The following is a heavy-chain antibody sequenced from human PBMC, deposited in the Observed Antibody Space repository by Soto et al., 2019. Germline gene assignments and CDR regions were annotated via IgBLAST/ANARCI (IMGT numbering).Heavy chain of an antibody. CDR3: ARGSSITIFGVVINFAFDI. CDR2: IYYRGST. D-gene: IGHD3-3*01. Sequence: QVQLQESGPGLVKPSETLSLTCTVSGGSISSYYWSWIRQPPGKGLEWIGYIYYRGSTNYNPSLKSRVTISVDTAKNQFSLKLSSVTAADTAVYYCARGSSITIFGVVINFAFDIWGQGTMVTVSS. V-gene: IGHV4-59*01. J-gene: IGHJ3*02. CDR1: GGSISSYY.